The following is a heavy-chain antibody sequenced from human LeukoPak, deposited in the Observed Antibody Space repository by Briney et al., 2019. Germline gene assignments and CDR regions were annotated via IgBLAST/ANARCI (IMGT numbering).Heavy chain of an antibody. CDR3: ARAGIRGYYYDSSGYPN. CDR2: INHSGST. D-gene: IGHD3-22*01. J-gene: IGHJ4*02. CDR1: GGSFSGYY. V-gene: IGHV4-34*01. Sequence: PSETLSLTCAVYGGSFSGYYWSWIRQPPGKGLEWIGEINHSGSTNYNPSLKSRVTISVDTSKNQFSLKLSSVTAADTAVYYCARAGIRGYYYDSSGYPNWGQGTLVTVSS.